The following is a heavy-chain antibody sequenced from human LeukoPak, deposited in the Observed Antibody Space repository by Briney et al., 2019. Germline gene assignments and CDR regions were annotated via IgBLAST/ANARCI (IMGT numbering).Heavy chain of an antibody. V-gene: IGHV1-69*05. CDR3: ARVRHAYYDSSGYLFDY. Sequence: SVKVSCKASGGTFSSYAISWVRQAPGQGLEWMGRIIPIFGTANYAQKFQGRVTITTDESTSTAYMELSSLRSEDTAVYYCARVRHAYYDSSGYLFDYWGQGTLVTVSS. CDR2: IIPIFGTA. D-gene: IGHD3-22*01. J-gene: IGHJ4*02. CDR1: GGTFSSYA.